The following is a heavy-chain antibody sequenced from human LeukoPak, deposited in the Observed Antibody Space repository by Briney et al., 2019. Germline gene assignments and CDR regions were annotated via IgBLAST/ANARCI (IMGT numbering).Heavy chain of an antibody. V-gene: IGHV3-9*01. Sequence: GGSLRLSCAASRFKFSDYYMTWIRQAPGKGLEWVSGISWNSGSIGYADSVKGRFTISRDNAKNSLYLQMNSLRAEDTALYYCAKDAGHYYDSSGTDYWGQGTLVTVSS. CDR3: AKDAGHYYDSSGTDY. CDR1: RFKFSDYY. CDR2: ISWNSGSI. J-gene: IGHJ4*02. D-gene: IGHD3-22*01.